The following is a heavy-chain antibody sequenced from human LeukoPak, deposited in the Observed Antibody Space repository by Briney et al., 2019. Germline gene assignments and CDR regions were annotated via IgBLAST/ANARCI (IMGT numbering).Heavy chain of an antibody. V-gene: IGHV3-23*01. J-gene: IGHJ4*02. CDR1: GFTFSSYA. Sequence: GGSLRLSCAASGFTFSSYAMSWVRPAPGKGLEWVSGFSGGDGSTSYADSVKGRFTISRDNSKNTLYLQMNSLRAEDTAVYYCARDRGIWGYYFDYWGQGTLVTVSS. D-gene: IGHD3-10*01. CDR2: FSGGDGST. CDR3: ARDRGIWGYYFDY.